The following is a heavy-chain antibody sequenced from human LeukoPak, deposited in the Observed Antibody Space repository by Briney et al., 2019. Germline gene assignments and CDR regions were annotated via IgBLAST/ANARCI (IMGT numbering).Heavy chain of an antibody. CDR2: MNPNSGNT. D-gene: IGHD3-10*01. CDR3: AGGRDEGYYGSGSSYYYYMDV. Sequence: GASVKVSCKASGYTFTSYGINWVRQATGQGLEWMGWMNPNSGNTGYAQKFQGRVTMTRNTSIRTAYMELSSLRSEDTAVYYCAGGRDEGYYGSGSSYYYYMDVWGKGTTVTVSS. J-gene: IGHJ6*03. V-gene: IGHV1-8*01. CDR1: GYTFTSYG.